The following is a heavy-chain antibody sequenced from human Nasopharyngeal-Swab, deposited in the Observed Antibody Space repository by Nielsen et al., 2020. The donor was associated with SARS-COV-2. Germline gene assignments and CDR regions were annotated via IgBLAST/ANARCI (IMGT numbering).Heavy chain of an antibody. CDR3: ARRPIPAAANFDY. V-gene: IGHV4-38-2*02. CDR2: IYHSGST. Sequence: SETLSLTCTVSGGSISSYYWGWIRPPPGKGLEWIGSIYHSGSTYYNPSLKSRVTISVDTSKNQFSLKLSSVTAADTAVYYCARRPIPAAANFDYWGQGTLVTVSS. J-gene: IGHJ4*02. D-gene: IGHD2-2*01. CDR1: GGSISSYY.